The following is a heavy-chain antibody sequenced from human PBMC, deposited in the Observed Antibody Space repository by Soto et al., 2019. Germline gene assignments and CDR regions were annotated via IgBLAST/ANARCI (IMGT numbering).Heavy chain of an antibody. D-gene: IGHD2-21*02. Sequence: SETLSLTSTVSGGSISYDYYHGTWIRHAPGKGMEWIGYIHYSGSIIYNPSFKSRVTISVDTSKNQFSLQLSSVTAADTAVYFCAREDDGGDRDYYGLDVWGQGTTVTVS. V-gene: IGHV4-30-4*08. J-gene: IGHJ6*02. CDR2: IHYSGSI. CDR3: AREDDGGDRDYYGLDV. CDR1: GGSISYDYYH.